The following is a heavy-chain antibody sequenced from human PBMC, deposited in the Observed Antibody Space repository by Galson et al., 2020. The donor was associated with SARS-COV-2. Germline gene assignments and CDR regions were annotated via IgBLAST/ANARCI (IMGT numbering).Heavy chain of an antibody. D-gene: IGHD5-18*01. CDR3: ARDQDGYNDF. V-gene: IGHV3-7*01. J-gene: IGHJ4*02. CDR1: GFTLTTFW. Sequence: PGGSLRLSCAASGFTLTTFWMSWVRQPPGKALEWVANIKQDGSEKYYVESVKGRFTISVDNAKNSLYLQMNSLSAEDTAVYYCARDQDGYNDFWGPGTLVTVSS. CDR2: IKQDGSEK.